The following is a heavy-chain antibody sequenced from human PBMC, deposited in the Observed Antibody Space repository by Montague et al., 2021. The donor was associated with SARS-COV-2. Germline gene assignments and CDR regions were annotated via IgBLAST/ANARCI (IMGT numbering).Heavy chain of an antibody. V-gene: IGHV4-39*01. J-gene: IGHJ4*02. D-gene: IGHD3-22*01. CDR1: GDSISSSSYY. Sequence: SETLSLTCTISGDSISSSSYYWGWIRQHPGKGLEWIGGIYYSGSTYYNPSLKSRVTISVDTSKNQFSLKLSSVTAADTAVYYCARHGKARITMLVVVIDYFDYWGQGTLVTVSS. CDR2: IYYSGST. CDR3: ARHGKARITMLVVVIDYFDY.